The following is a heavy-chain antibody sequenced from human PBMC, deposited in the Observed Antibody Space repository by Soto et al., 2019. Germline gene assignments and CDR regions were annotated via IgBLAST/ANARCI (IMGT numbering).Heavy chain of an antibody. Sequence: QVQLVQSGAEVKKPGASVKVSCKASGYTFTSYGISWVRQAPGQGLEWMGWISAYNGNTNYAQKPQVRITITTDTSTSTAYMAMRSLRSDDTAVYYCARDLGVVVTAAPTFQHWGQGTLVTVSS. CDR1: GYTFTSYG. D-gene: IGHD2-21*02. V-gene: IGHV1-18*01. CDR2: ISAYNGNT. CDR3: ARDLGVVVTAAPTFQH. J-gene: IGHJ1*01.